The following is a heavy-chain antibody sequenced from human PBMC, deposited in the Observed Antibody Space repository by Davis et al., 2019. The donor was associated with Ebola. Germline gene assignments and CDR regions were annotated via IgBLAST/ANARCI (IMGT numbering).Heavy chain of an antibody. CDR1: GGSIRTSSYY. CDR3: ARRDDFWSGYSHFDY. Sequence: MPGGSLRLSCTVSGGSIRTSSYYWAWIRQPPGKGLEWIGSIYYTGTTYYTPSLESRLTISADTSKNQFFLKVTSATAADTAVYYCARRDDFWSGYSHFDYWGQGTLVTVSS. D-gene: IGHD3-3*01. J-gene: IGHJ4*02. CDR2: IYYTGTT. V-gene: IGHV4-39*01.